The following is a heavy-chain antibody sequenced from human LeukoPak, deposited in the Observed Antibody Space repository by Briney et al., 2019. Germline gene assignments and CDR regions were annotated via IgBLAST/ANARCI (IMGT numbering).Heavy chain of an antibody. J-gene: IGHJ4*02. Sequence: ASVKVYCKASGYTFTSYGISWVRQAPGQGLEWMGWISAYNGNTNYAQKLQGRVTMTTDTSTSTAYMELRSLRSDDTAVYYCARVESGDIVVVVAAMPLAHFDYWGQGTLVTVSS. V-gene: IGHV1-18*04. CDR2: ISAYNGNT. D-gene: IGHD2-15*01. CDR3: ARVESGDIVVVVAAMPLAHFDY. CDR1: GYTFTSYG.